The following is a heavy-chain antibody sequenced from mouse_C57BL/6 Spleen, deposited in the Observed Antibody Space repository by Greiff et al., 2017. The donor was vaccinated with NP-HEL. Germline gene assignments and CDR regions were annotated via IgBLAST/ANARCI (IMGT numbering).Heavy chain of an antibody. CDR2: IDPSDSYT. D-gene: IGHD2-4*01. V-gene: IGHV1-50*01. CDR3: ARFDYDPY. Sequence: QVQLQQSGAELVKPGASVKLSCKASGYTFTSYWMQWVKQKPGQGLEWIGEIDPSDSYTNYNQKFKGKATLTVDTSSSTAYMQLSSLTSEDSAVYYCARFDYDPYWGQGTLVTVSA. J-gene: IGHJ3*01. CDR1: GYTFTSYW.